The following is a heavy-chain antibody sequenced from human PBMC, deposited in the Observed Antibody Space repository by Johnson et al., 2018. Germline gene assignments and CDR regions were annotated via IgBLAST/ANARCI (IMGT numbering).Heavy chain of an antibody. CDR1: GFTFSTYS. D-gene: IGHD1-26*01. CDR2: ISSSSRII. Sequence: VQLVESGGGLVQPGGTLRLSCTASGFTFSTYSMNWVRQAPGKGLEWVSYISSSSRIIYYADSVKGRFTISRENDKNSLYLKMNSRRVEDTAVYYCVSEVGIRRANYYNYGMDVWGQGTTVTVSS. CDR3: VSEVGIRRANYYNYGMDV. J-gene: IGHJ6*02. V-gene: IGHV3-48*01.